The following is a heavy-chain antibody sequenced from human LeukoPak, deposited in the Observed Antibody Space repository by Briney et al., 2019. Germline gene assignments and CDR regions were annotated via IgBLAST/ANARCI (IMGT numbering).Heavy chain of an antibody. V-gene: IGHV3-74*01. CDR3: ARGIPWLVGGWYFDY. J-gene: IGHJ4*02. Sequence: AGGSLRLSCAASGFSFSRYWIHWVRQAPGKGLEWVSRINPDGSTTTYADSVKGRFTISRDNAENTVYLQMNSLRAEDTTVYYCARGIPWLVGGWYFDYWGQGTLVTVSS. CDR2: INPDGSTT. D-gene: IGHD6-19*01. CDR1: GFSFSRYW.